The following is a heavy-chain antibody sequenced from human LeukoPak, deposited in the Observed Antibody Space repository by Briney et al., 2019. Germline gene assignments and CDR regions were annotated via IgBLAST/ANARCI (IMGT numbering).Heavy chain of an antibody. CDR3: ARTTKEFDILTGHYFDY. J-gene: IGHJ4*02. V-gene: IGHV3-53*01. D-gene: IGHD3-9*01. CDR2: IYSGGST. Sequence: GGSLRLSYAASGFTVRSNYMTWVRQAPGKGLEWVSIIYSGGSTYYADSVKGRFTISRDNSKNTLSLQMNSLRAMDTAVYYCARTTKEFDILTGHYFDYWGQGTLVTVSS. CDR1: GFTVRSNY.